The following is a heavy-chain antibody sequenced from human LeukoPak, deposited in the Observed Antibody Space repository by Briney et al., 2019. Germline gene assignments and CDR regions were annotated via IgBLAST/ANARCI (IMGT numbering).Heavy chain of an antibody. D-gene: IGHD1-26*01. V-gene: IGHV1-24*01. CDR1: GNSLRDTS. CDR3: ATADKWEPLDY. Sequence: ASVKVSCKASGNSLRDTSIHWVRQAPGQWLEWMGGFEPEDGEPIFAQTFQGRLSMTEDTSTDTAHMELSSLTVEDTAVYYCATADKWEPLDYWGQGTLVTVSS. J-gene: IGHJ4*02. CDR2: FEPEDGEP.